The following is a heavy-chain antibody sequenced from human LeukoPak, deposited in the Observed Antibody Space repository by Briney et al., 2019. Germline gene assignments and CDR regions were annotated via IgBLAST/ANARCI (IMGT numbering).Heavy chain of an antibody. CDR1: GGTFSSYA. CDR2: TIPIFGTV. V-gene: IGHV1-69*05. Sequence: SVKVSCKASGGTFSSYAISWVRQAPGQGLEWVGRTIPIFGTVNYAQKFQGRVTITTDESTSTAYLELSSLRSEDTAVYYCARSDSSSGWFGYFDYWGQGTLVSVSS. D-gene: IGHD6-19*01. CDR3: ARSDSSSGWFGYFDY. J-gene: IGHJ4*02.